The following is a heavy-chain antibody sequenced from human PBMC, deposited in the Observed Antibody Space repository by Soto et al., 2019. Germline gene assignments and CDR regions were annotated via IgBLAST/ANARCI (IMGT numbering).Heavy chain of an antibody. CDR3: ARDIPSYDSSGFDY. D-gene: IGHD3-22*01. CDR2: IIPIFGTA. Sequence: SVKVSCKASGGTFSSYAISWVRQAPGQGLEWMGGIIPIFGTANYAQKFQGRVTITADESTSTAYMELSSLRSEDTAVYYCARDIPSYDSSGFDYWGQGTLVTVS. CDR1: GGTFSSYA. V-gene: IGHV1-69*13. J-gene: IGHJ4*02.